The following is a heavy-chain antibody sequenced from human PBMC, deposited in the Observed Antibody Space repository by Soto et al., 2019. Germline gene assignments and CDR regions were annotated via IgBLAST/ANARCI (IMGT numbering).Heavy chain of an antibody. CDR1: GFTFTRYS. J-gene: IGHJ6*02. Sequence: VQLVESGGGLVKPGGSLRLSCAASGFTFTRYSMNWVRQAPGKGLEWMGGIIPQFDTRQSAQTFRDRVTITVDASRTTVYMELRSLTSQDTAVYFCARASVAARRRGGFYYDQGMDVWGQGTTV. V-gene: IGHV1-69*01. D-gene: IGHD6-6*01. CDR2: IIPQFDTR. CDR3: ARASVAARRRGGFYYDQGMDV.